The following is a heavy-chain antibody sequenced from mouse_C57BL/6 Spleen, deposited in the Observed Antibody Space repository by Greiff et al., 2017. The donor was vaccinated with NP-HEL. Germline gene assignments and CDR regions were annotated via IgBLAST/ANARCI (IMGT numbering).Heavy chain of an antibody. CDR3: ARYIEVKGGYFDY. CDR1: GFTFTAYY. D-gene: IGHD2-2*01. Sequence: VQLKESGGGLVQPGGSLSLSCAASGFTFTAYYMSWVRQPPGKALEWLGFIRNKANGYTTEYSASVKGRFTISRDTSQSILYLQMTALRAEDSATYYGARYIEVKGGYFDYWGQGTTLTVSS. V-gene: IGHV7-3*01. CDR2: IRNKANGYTT. J-gene: IGHJ2*01.